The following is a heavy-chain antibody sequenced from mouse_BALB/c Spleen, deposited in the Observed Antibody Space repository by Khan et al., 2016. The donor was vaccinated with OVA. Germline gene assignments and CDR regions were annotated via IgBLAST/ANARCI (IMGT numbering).Heavy chain of an antibody. D-gene: IGHD1-1*01. CDR2: INPSTGYT. CDR3: ARRGLRWDFDY. J-gene: IGHJ2*01. Sequence: QVQLQQSGAELAKPGASVKMSCKASGYTFINYWILWVKQRPGKGLEWIGYINPSTGYTEYNQNFKDKATLTADKSSSTAYMKLSSLTSEDSAVYYCARRGLRWDFDYWGQGTTLTVSS. CDR1: GYTFINYW. V-gene: IGHV1-7*01.